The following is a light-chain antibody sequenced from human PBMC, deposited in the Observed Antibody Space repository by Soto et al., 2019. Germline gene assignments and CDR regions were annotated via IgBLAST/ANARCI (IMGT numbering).Light chain of an antibody. CDR3: QHYGTSLYT. J-gene: IGKJ2*01. Sequence: DIVLTQSPGTLSLSPGERATLSCRASQIISSTYLGWYQQKPGQAPRLLIYGASSRATGIPDRFGGSGSGTDFTLTISRLEPEEFAVYYCQHYGTSLYTFGQGTKLEIK. V-gene: IGKV3-20*01. CDR1: QIISSTY. CDR2: GAS.